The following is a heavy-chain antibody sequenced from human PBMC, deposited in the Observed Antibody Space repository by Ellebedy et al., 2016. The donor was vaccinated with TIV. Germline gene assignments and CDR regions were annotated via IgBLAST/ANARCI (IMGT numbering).Heavy chain of an antibody. V-gene: IGHV3-74*01. D-gene: IGHD2-21*02. CDR1: GFTFSSYW. CDR3: AREQVVTAILCYYYGMDV. J-gene: IGHJ6*02. CDR2: INSDGSST. Sequence: GESLKISXAASGFTFSSYWMHWVRQAPGKGLVWVSRINSDGSSTSYADSVKGRFTISRDNAKNTLYLQMNSLRAEDTAVYYCAREQVVTAILCYYYGMDVWGQGTTVTVSS.